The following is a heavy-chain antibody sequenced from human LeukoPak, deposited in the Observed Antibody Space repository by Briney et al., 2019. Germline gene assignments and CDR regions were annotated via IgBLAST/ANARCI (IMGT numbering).Heavy chain of an antibody. CDR3: ASGAYSNYLFDY. J-gene: IGHJ4*02. D-gene: IGHD4-11*01. V-gene: IGHV6-1*01. CDR1: GDSASSNSAA. CDR2: TYYMSRWYN. Sequence: SQTLSLTCAISGDSASSNSAAWNWIRQSPSRGLEWLGRTYYMSRWYNDYAVSVKSRITINPDTSKNQFSLQLNSVTPEDTAVYYCASGAYSNYLFDYWGQGTLVTVSS.